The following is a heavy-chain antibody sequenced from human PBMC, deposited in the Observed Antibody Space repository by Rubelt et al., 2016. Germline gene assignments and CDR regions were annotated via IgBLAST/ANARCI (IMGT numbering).Heavy chain of an antibody. CDR1: GFTFNSYA. V-gene: IGHV3-30*04. D-gene: IGHD3-3*01. CDR2: ISYDGNDK. CDR3: ARVILFDFWGGCDY. Sequence: VQLVESGGGLVQPGGSLRLSCAASGFTFNSYAMHWVRQAPGKGLEWVAIISYDGNDKYYADSVKGRVTISRGNSKNTLYLQMNSLRAEDTAVYYCARVILFDFWGGCDYWGQGTLVTVSS. J-gene: IGHJ4*02.